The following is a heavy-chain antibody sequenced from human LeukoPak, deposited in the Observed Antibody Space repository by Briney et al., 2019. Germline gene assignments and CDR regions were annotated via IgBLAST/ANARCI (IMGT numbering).Heavy chain of an antibody. V-gene: IGHV4-34*01. CDR2: INHSGST. J-gene: IGHJ6*03. CDR3: ARGPQVVGYYYIDE. D-gene: IGHD2-15*01. CDR1: GGSFSGYY. Sequence: SETLSLTCAVYGGSFSGYYWSWIRQPPGKGLEWIGEINHSGSTNYNPSLKSRVTISPDTSKNQFSLKLSSGTAADTAVYYCARGPQVVGYYYIDEWGKGTTVTVSS.